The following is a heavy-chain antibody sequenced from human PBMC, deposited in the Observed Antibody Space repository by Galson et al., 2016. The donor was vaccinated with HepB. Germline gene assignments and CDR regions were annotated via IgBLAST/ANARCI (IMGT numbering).Heavy chain of an antibody. CDR2: IDGPTPNT. D-gene: IGHD6-19*01. Sequence: SLRLSCAASGFTFRNYALSWVRRAPGKGLEWVSHIDGPTPNTHYADSVRGRFSIYRDNSRDTLYLQMDSLTAEDSANYYCTTWLSHHFDYWGQGTRVTVSS. J-gene: IGHJ4*02. CDR3: TTWLSHHFDY. CDR1: GFTFRNYA. V-gene: IGHV3-23*01.